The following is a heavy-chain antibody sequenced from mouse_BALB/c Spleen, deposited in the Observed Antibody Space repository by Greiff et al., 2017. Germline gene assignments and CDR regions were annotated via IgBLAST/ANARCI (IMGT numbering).Heavy chain of an antibody. J-gene: IGHJ1*01. V-gene: IGHV5-2*01. CDR3: ARRGTHWYFDV. CDR2: INSDGGST. CDR1: EYEFPSHD. D-gene: IGHD1-1*02. Sequence: EVKLVESGGGLVKPGGSLKLSCESNEYEFPSHDMSWVRKTPEKRLELVAAINSDGGSTYYPDTMERRFIISRDNTKKTLYLQMSSLRSEDTALYYCARRGTHWYFDVWGAGTTVTVSS.